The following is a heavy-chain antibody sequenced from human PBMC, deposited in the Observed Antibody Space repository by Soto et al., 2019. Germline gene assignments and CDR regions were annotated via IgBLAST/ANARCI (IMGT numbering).Heavy chain of an antibody. CDR2: IYYSGST. V-gene: IGHV4-59*01. J-gene: IGHJ6*02. Sequence: PXETLSLTGAVSGVSISSYYWSWIRQPPEKGLGWIGYIYYSGSTNYNPPLKSRVTISVDTSKNQFSLKLSSVTAADTAVYYCARDSRLPAHGRRNYYHYTMDVRGQGTTVTVSS. CDR3: ARDSRLPAHGRRNYYHYTMDV. CDR1: GVSISSYY. D-gene: IGHD2-2*01.